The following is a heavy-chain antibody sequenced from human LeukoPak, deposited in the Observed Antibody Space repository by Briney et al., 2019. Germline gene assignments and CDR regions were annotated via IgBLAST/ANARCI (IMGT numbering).Heavy chain of an antibody. Sequence: GGSLKLSCAASGFTFSGSAMHWVRQASGKGLEWVGRIRSKADTYATPYAASLKGRFTISRDDSRNRAYLQMSSLRTEDTAVYYCTREYSSGWPFDFWGQGTLVTVSS. CDR1: GFTFSGSA. J-gene: IGHJ4*02. CDR3: TREYSSGWPFDF. CDR2: IRSKADTYAT. V-gene: IGHV3-73*01. D-gene: IGHD6-19*01.